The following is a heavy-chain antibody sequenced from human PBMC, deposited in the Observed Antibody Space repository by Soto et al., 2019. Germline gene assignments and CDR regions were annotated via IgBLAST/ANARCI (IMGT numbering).Heavy chain of an antibody. CDR1: GYTFSDFY. CDR2: INPHSGTT. D-gene: IGHD3-22*01. J-gene: IGHJ4*02. V-gene: IGHV1-2*02. Sequence: ASVKVSCKASGYTFSDFYIHWVRQAPGQGLEWVGLINPHSGTTSSAQKFEGRVTMTRDTSISTAYVELSSLTSDDTAVFYCAKGLDSSRGYYYRGVLDSWGQGTLVTVSS. CDR3: AKGLDSSRGYYYRGVLDS.